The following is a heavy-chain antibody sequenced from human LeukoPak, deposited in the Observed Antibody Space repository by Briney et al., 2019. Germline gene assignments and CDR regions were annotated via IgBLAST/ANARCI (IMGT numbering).Heavy chain of an antibody. CDR2: ISYDGSNK. D-gene: IGHD3-10*01. CDR3: ARGYGSGTPGWFDP. CDR1: GFTFSSYA. J-gene: IGHJ5*02. Sequence: PGRSLRLSCAASGFTFSSYAMHWVRQAPGKGLEWVAVISYDGSNKYYADSVKGRFTISRDNSKNTLYLQMNSLRAEDTAVYYCARGYGSGTPGWFDPWGQGTLVTVSS. V-gene: IGHV3-30-3*01.